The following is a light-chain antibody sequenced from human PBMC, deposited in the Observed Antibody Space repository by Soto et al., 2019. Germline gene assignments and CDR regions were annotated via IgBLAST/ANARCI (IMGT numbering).Light chain of an antibody. CDR2: DVS. Sequence: QSALTQPASVSGSPGQSIAISCTGTSGDVGGYNYVSWYQQHPDKDPKLIIFDVSNRPSGISIRFSGSKSGNTASLTISGLQAEDEAEYYCSSYTTTNTLGYVFGTGTKVTVL. J-gene: IGLJ1*01. V-gene: IGLV2-14*03. CDR3: SSYTTTNTLGYV. CDR1: SGDVGGYNY.